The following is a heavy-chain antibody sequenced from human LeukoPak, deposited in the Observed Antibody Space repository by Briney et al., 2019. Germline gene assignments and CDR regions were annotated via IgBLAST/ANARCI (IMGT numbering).Heavy chain of an antibody. Sequence: PSETLSLTCTVSGGSISTYYWSWIRQPAGKGLEWIGLIYTSGSTNYNPSLKSRVTMSLDTSKNQFSLRLSSVTAADTAVYYCARGGSTRYVGWFDPWGQGTLVTVSS. V-gene: IGHV4-4*07. D-gene: IGHD6-13*01. CDR3: ARGGSTRYVGWFDP. J-gene: IGHJ5*02. CDR1: GGSISTYY. CDR2: IYTSGST.